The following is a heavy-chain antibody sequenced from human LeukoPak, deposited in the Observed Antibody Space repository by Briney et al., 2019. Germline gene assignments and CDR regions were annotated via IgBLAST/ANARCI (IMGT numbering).Heavy chain of an antibody. J-gene: IGHJ4*02. D-gene: IGHD3-10*01. CDR2: ISSSSGTI. CDR1: GFTFSSYS. CDR3: AREGRWFEFDY. V-gene: IGHV3-48*01. Sequence: PGGSLRLSCAASGFTFSSYSMNWVRQAPGKGLKWVSYISSSSGTIYYADSVKGRFTISRDNAKNSLYLQMNSLRAEDTAVYYCAREGRWFEFDYWGQGTLVTVSS.